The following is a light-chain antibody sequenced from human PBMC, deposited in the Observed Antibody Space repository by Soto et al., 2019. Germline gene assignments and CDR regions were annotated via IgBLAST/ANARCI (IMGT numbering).Light chain of an antibody. CDR1: QSINRNF. Sequence: AMTQSTGTLSLSQGERVTLSCRASQSINRNFLVWYQQKPGQAPRLLIYESSNRATGIAARFSGSGSGTDFTLTICRLHSEDFAVYYCQQCIGSPLTFDVGTKVDIK. CDR2: ESS. CDR3: QQCIGSPLT. J-gene: IGKJ4*01. V-gene: IGKV3-20*01.